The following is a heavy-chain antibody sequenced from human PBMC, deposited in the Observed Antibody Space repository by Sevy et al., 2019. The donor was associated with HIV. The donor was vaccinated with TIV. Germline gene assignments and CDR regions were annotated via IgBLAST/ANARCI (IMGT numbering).Heavy chain of an antibody. Sequence: ASVKVSCKASGYTFTGYYMHWVRQAPRQGLEWMGWINPNSGGTNYAQKFQGWVTMTRDTSISTAYMELSRLRSDDTAVYYCARELGQQLTDRPLDYWGQGTLVTVSS. J-gene: IGHJ4*02. V-gene: IGHV1-2*04. CDR2: INPNSGGT. CDR1: GYTFTGYY. D-gene: IGHD6-13*01. CDR3: ARELGQQLTDRPLDY.